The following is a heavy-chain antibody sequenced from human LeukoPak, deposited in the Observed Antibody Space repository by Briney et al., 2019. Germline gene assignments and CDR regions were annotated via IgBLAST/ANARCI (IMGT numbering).Heavy chain of an antibody. V-gene: IGHV4-30-4*01. CDR3: ARVDYGDYENDY. CDR1: GGSISSGDYS. Sequence: SETLSLTCTVSGGSISSGDYSWSWIRQPPGKGLEWIGYIYYSGSTYYNPSLKSRVTISIDTSKNQFSLKLSSVTAADTAVYYCARVDYGDYENDYWGQGTLVTVSS. D-gene: IGHD4-17*01. CDR2: IYYSGST. J-gene: IGHJ4*02.